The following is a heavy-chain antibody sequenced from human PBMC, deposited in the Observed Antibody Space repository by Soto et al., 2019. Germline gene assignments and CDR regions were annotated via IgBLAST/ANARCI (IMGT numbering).Heavy chain of an antibody. CDR1: GLSVTNAW. CDR3: STAGQWYFWTASYFEH. J-gene: IGHJ4*02. CDR2: SKPKTDRGGTI. D-gene: IGHD3-3*01. Sequence: GGSLRLSCAASGLSVTNAWLSWFRQTPGKGLEWVSRSKPKTDRGGTIQYAASVKGRFIISRDDSKDILYLEMNSLKTDDTGVYYCSTAGQWYFWTASYFEHWGQGTPVTVSS. V-gene: IGHV3-15*01.